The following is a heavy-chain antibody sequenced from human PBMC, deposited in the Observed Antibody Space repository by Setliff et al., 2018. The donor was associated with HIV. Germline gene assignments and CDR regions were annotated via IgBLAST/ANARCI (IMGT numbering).Heavy chain of an antibody. CDR2: IYTSGGT. V-gene: IGHV4-4*07. Sequence: SETLSLTCTVSGGSISSYYWSWIRQPAGKGLEWIGRIYTSGGTNYNPSLKSRVTMSVDTSKTQFSLNLTSVTAADTAVYYCARDLYYGSGSYRDYYYYMDVWGKGTTVTVSS. D-gene: IGHD3-10*01. CDR1: GGSISSYY. CDR3: ARDLYYGSGSYRDYYYYMDV. J-gene: IGHJ6*03.